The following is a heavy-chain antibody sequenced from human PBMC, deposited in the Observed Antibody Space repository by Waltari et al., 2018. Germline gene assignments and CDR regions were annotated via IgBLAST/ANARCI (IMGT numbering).Heavy chain of an antibody. CDR2: INADNGDT. J-gene: IGHJ6*02. D-gene: IGHD3-3*01. CDR3: VFGIISHYYAMDV. CDR1: GNILFTSRYA. V-gene: IGHV1-3*01. Sequence: QVQLVQSGAEVKKPGASVKVSCKASGNILFTSRYALHWVRQAPGQRPEWMGRINADNGDTRYPQKFQGRVTLTRDTSASTVYMELSSLRFEDTAVYYCVFGIISHYYAMDVWGQGTTVTVS.